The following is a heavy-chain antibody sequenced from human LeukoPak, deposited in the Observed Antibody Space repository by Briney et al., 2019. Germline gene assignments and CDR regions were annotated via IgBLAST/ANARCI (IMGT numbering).Heavy chain of an antibody. CDR1: GFTFSSYG. V-gene: IGHV3-30*02. CDR3: AKALNVAAAFGDY. J-gene: IGHJ4*02. Sequence: GGSLRLSCAASGFTFSSYGMHWVRQAPGKGLEWVAFIRYDGSNKYYADSVKGRFTISRDNSKNTLHLQMNSLRAEDTAVYYCAKALNVAAAFGDYWGQGTLVTVSS. D-gene: IGHD6-13*01. CDR2: IRYDGSNK.